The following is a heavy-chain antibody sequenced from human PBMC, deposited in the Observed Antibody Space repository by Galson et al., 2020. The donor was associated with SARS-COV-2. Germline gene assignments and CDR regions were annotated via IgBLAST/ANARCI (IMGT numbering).Heavy chain of an antibody. V-gene: IGHV1-2*02. D-gene: IGHD2-15*01. CDR1: GYTFDGFF. J-gene: IGHJ6*02. CDR2: INPNPGRT. CDR3: EVHPRVVVGGGNYTCGMDV. Sequence: ASETVSCKASGYTFDGFFIHCVRQAPGQGLEWMGWINPNPGRTEYARKLQGRVTVTRDTSLRTAYMELTSLTSDDTAVYYCEVHPRVVVGGGNYTCGMDVWGQGTTVTVSS.